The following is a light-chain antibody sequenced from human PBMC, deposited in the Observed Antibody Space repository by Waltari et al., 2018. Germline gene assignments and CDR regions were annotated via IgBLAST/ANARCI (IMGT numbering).Light chain of an antibody. Sequence: QSVLTQPPSMSGAPGQRVTISCTGSSPNIGDGHDVHRYQVFPGTAPKLLIYGNNNRPSGVPDRFSGSKSDTSASLAIGGLQAEDEADYYCQSFDIRLSGGVVFGGGTKVTVL. CDR2: GNN. V-gene: IGLV1-40*01. J-gene: IGLJ3*02. CDR3: QSFDIRLSGGVV. CDR1: SPNIGDGHD.